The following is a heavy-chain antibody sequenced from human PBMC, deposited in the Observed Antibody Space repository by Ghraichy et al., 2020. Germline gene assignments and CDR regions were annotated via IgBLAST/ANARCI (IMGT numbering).Heavy chain of an antibody. V-gene: IGHV3-48*02. J-gene: IGHJ4*02. CDR1: GFTFSSYS. CDR3: ASGILWFGDPQD. Sequence: GGSLRLSCAASGFTFSSYSMNWVRQAPGKGLEWVSYISSSSSTIYYADSVKGRFTISSDNAKNSLYLQMNSLRDEDTAVYYCASGILWFGDPQDWGQGTLVTVSS. CDR2: ISSSSSTI. D-gene: IGHD3-10*01.